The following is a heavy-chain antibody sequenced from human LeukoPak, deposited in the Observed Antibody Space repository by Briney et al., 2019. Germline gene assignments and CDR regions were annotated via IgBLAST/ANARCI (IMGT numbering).Heavy chain of an antibody. Sequence: GGSLRLSCVASGSTFSRFEMNWVRQAPGKGLEWVSAISGSGGSTYYADSVKGRFTISRDNSKNTLYLQLNSLRVEDTAVYYCAREHGRSGYFDYWGQGTLVSVSS. CDR2: ISGSGGST. CDR1: GSTFSRFE. V-gene: IGHV3-23*01. CDR3: AREHGRSGYFDY. D-gene: IGHD3-22*01. J-gene: IGHJ4*02.